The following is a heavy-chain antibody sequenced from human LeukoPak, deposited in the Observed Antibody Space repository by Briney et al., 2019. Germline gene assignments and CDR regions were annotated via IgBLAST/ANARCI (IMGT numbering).Heavy chain of an antibody. CDR2: INGSGAST. V-gene: IGHV3-23*01. Sequence: GGSLRLSCAASGFTFSSYGMSWVRQAPGKGLEWVSDINGSGASTYYADSVKGRFTISRDNSKNTLYLQMNSLRAEDTAVYYCAKKYNTGLDPWGQGTLVTVSS. CDR3: AKKYNTGLDP. J-gene: IGHJ5*02. D-gene: IGHD1-14*01. CDR1: GFTFSSYG.